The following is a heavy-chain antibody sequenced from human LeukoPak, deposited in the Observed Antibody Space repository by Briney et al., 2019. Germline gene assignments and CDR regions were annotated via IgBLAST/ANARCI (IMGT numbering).Heavy chain of an antibody. Sequence: ASVKVSCKASGYTFTSYAMNWVRQAPGQGLEWMGIINPSGGSTSYAQKFQGRVTMTRDTSISTAYMELSRLRSDDTAVYYCARVPRRYYDSSGYYYIFDYWGQGTLVTVSS. D-gene: IGHD3-22*01. J-gene: IGHJ4*02. CDR3: ARVPRRYYDSSGYYYIFDY. CDR2: INPSGGST. V-gene: IGHV1-46*01. CDR1: GYTFTSYA.